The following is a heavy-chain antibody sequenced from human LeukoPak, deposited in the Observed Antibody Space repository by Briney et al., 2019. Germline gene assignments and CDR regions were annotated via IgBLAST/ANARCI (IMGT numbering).Heavy chain of an antibody. V-gene: IGHV3-21*01. J-gene: IGHJ5*02. CDR1: GFTFSSYS. D-gene: IGHD3-9*01. CDR2: ISSSSSYI. CDR3: ASGTCYYDILTGYLPNWFDP. Sequence: PGGSLRLSCAASGFTFSSYSMNWVRQAPGKGLEWVSSISSSSSYIYYADSVKGRFTISRDNAKNSLYLQMNSLRAEDTAVYYCASGTCYYDILTGYLPNWFDPWGQGTLVTVSS.